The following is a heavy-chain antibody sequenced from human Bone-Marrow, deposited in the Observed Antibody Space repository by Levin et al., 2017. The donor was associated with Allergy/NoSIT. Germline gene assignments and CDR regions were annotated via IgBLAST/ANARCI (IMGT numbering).Heavy chain of an antibody. J-gene: IGHJ6*03. V-gene: IGHV3-15*01. CDR2: IKSKTDGGTT. D-gene: IGHD2-2*01. Sequence: SGGSLRLSCAASGFTFSNAWMSWVRQAPGKGLEWVGRIKSKTDGGTTDYAAPVKGRFTISRDDSKNTLYLQMNSLKTEDTAVYYCTTDDAVVPASYYYYMDVWGKGTTVTVSS. CDR3: TTDDAVVPASYYYYMDV. CDR1: GFTFSNAW.